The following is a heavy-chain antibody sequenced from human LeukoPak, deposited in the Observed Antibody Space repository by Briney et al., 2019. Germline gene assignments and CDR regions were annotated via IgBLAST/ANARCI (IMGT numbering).Heavy chain of an antibody. Sequence: GGSLRLSCAASGFTFSDEGMHWVRQAPGKGLEWVSVIHVDANEIYYADSVKGRFTISRDSSKNTLYLQMNSLRAEDTAVYYCARARLRYFDWTLNYWGQGTLVTVSS. J-gene: IGHJ4*02. CDR3: ARARLRYFDWTLNY. D-gene: IGHD3-9*01. CDR2: IHVDANEI. V-gene: IGHV3-30*19. CDR1: GFTFSDEG.